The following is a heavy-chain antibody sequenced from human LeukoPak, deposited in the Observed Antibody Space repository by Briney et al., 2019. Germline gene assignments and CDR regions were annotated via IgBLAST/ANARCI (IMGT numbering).Heavy chain of an antibody. CDR2: IKQDGSET. CDR3: ARDFWGAYRVDFFDY. CDR1: GFTFSNYW. Sequence: GGSLRLSCAASGFTFSNYWMSWVRRAPGKGLEWAANIKQDGSETYYVDSVRGRFTISRDNAKNSLYLQMNSLRAEDTAVYYCARDFWGAYRVDFFDYWGQGTLVTVSS. J-gene: IGHJ4*02. D-gene: IGHD3-3*01. V-gene: IGHV3-7*01.